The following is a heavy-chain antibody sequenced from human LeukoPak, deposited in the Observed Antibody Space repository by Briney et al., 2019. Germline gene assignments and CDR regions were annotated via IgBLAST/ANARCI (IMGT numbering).Heavy chain of an antibody. D-gene: IGHD2-15*01. CDR2: IYYSGST. J-gene: IGHJ3*02. V-gene: IGHV4-61*01. Sequence: SETLSLTCTVSGGSVSSGRDYWSWIRQPPGKGLEWIGFIYYSGSTNYNPSLKSRVTISVDTSKSQFSLNLSSVTAADTAVYYCAREKRCSGGSCKTGVYDAFDIWGQGTMVTVSS. CDR3: AREKRCSGGSCKTGVYDAFDI. CDR1: GGSVSSGRDY.